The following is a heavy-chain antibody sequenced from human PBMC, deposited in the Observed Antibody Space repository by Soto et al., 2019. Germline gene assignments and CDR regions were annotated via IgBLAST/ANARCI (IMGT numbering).Heavy chain of an antibody. CDR1: GFTFSDHG. Sequence: GGSLRLSCAASGFTFSDHGMTWARQAPGKGLACVSSISNDPAITCYADSVKCRFTVSRARSNNTLYLQMNSLRAEDTAVYFCARPPLYSSGGYFDSWGHGTLVTVSS. D-gene: IGHD6-19*01. CDR2: ISNDPAIT. V-gene: IGHV3-23*01. CDR3: ARPPLYSSGGYFDS. J-gene: IGHJ4*01.